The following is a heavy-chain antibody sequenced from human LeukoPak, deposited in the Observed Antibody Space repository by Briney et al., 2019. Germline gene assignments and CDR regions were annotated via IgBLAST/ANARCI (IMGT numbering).Heavy chain of an antibody. V-gene: IGHV1-69*04. CDR3: ASFCQLTTRDWFDP. J-gene: IGHJ5*02. Sequence: ASVKVSCKASGGTFSSYAISWVRQAPGQGLEWMGRIIPILGIANYAQKFQGRVTITADKSTSTAYMELSSLRSEDTAVYYCASFCQLTTRDWFDPWGQGTLVTVSS. CDR2: IIPILGIA. D-gene: IGHD2-2*01. CDR1: GGTFSSYA.